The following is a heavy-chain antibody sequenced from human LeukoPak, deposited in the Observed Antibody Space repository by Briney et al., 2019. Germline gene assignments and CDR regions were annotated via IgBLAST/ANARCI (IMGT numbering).Heavy chain of an antibody. CDR1: GFTFDDFV. J-gene: IGHJ4*02. Sequence: GGSLRLSCAASGFTFDDFVMTWVRQVPGKGLEWISGINWNGGNSAHADSVRGRFTISRDNAKSSLYLQMNSLTPEDTALYYCAKDAGRGYYTSDYWGQGTLVTVSS. CDR3: AKDAGRGYYTSDY. D-gene: IGHD2-8*01. V-gene: IGHV3-20*04. CDR2: INWNGGNS.